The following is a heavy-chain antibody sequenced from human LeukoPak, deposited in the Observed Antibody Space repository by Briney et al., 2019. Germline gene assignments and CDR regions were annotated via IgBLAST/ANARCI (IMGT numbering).Heavy chain of an antibody. V-gene: IGHV4-39*01. J-gene: IGHJ4*02. Sequence: KPSETLSLTCTVSGGSISSSSYYWGWIRQPPGKGLEWIGSIYYSGSTYYNPSLKSRVTISVDTSKNQFSLKLSSVTAADTAVYYCARQGGSSWTGYFDYWGQGTLVTVSS. D-gene: IGHD6-13*01. CDR2: IYYSGST. CDR1: GGSISSSSYY. CDR3: ARQGGSSWTGYFDY.